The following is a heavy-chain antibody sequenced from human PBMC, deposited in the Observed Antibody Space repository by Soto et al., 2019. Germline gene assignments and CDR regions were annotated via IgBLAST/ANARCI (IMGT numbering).Heavy chain of an antibody. J-gene: IGHJ4*02. CDR1: GGSISSGGYY. CDR2: IYYSGST. V-gene: IGHV4-31*03. CDR3: ARDSDTAFDY. D-gene: IGHD5-18*01. Sequence: QVQLQESGPALVKPSQTLSLTCTVSGGSISSGGYYWSWIRQHPGKGLEWIVYIYYSGSTYYNPSLKSRATISVDRSKNQFSLKLSSVTAADTAVYYCARDSDTAFDYWGQETLVTVSS.